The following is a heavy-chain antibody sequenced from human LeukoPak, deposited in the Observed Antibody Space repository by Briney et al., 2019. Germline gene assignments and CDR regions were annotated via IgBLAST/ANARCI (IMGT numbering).Heavy chain of an antibody. CDR1: GFIFSSYW. V-gene: IGHV3-74*01. D-gene: IGHD1-1*01. Sequence: GGSLRLSCAASGFIFSSYWMHWVREAPGKGLVWVARISTDGSNTGHADSVKGRFTISRDNAKDTLYLQMNSLRAEDTAVYYCARAFSSVNWNAFDCWGQGTLVTVSS. CDR3: ARAFSSVNWNAFDC. J-gene: IGHJ4*02. CDR2: ISTDGSNT.